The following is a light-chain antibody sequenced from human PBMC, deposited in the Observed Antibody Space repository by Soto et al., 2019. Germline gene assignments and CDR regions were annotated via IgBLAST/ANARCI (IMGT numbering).Light chain of an antibody. CDR1: QSISSW. CDR3: QHYNSYSPT. Sequence: DIQMTQSPSTLSASVGDRVTITCRASQSISSWLAWYQQKPGKAPKILIYDASSLASGVPSRFRGSGSGTEFTLTISSLQPDDFATYYCQHYNSYSPTFGQGTKVDIK. J-gene: IGKJ1*01. CDR2: DAS. V-gene: IGKV1-5*01.